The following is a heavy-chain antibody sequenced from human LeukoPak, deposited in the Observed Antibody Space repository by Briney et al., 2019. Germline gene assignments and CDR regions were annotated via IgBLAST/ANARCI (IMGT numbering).Heavy chain of an antibody. CDR1: GLTVSSNY. CDR2: MYADGRT. CDR3: ARDLISETGAFDL. J-gene: IGHJ3*01. Sequence: PGGSLRFSCAGSGLTVSSNYMIWVRQAPGKGLEWVSLMYADGRTFYADSVRGRITISRHNTENTLYLQMNGLRAEDTAVYYCARDLISETGAFDLWGQGTVVSVSS. D-gene: IGHD1-1*01. V-gene: IGHV3-53*04.